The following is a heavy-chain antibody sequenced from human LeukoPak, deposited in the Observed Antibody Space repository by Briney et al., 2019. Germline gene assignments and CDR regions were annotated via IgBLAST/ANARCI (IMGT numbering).Heavy chain of an antibody. CDR3: ARDPVVNPDY. CDR1: GFTFSSYW. J-gene: IGHJ4*02. CDR2: INHSGST. D-gene: IGHD2-2*01. V-gene: IGHV4-34*01. Sequence: GSLRLSCAASGFTFSSYWMSWIRQPPGKGLEWIGEINHSGSTNYNPSLKSRVTISVDTSKNQFSLKLSSVTAADTAVYYCARDPVVNPDYWGQGTLVTVSS.